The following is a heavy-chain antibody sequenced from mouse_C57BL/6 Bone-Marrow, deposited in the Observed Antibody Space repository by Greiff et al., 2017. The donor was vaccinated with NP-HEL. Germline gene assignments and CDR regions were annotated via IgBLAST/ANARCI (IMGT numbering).Heavy chain of an antibody. CDR2: SRNKANDYTT. V-gene: IGHV7-1*01. J-gene: IGHJ1*03. CDR3: AREGSTLYWYFDV. Sequence: EVKLVESGGGLVQSGRSLRLSCATSGFTFSDFYMEWVRQAPGKGLEWIAASRNKANDYTTEYSASVKGRFIVSRDTSQSILYLQMNALRAEDTAIYYCAREGSTLYWYFDVWGTGTTVTVSS. D-gene: IGHD5-1*01. CDR1: GFTFSDFY.